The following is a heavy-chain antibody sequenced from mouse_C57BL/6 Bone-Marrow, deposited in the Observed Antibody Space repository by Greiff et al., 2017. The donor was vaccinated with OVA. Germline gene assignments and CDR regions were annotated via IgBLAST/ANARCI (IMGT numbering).Heavy chain of an antibody. J-gene: IGHJ1*03. CDR2: FHPYNDDT. V-gene: IGHV1-47*01. CDR3: ARGGGSSYWYFDV. Sequence: QVQLKESGAELVKPGASVKMSCKASGYTFTTYPLEWMKQNHGKSLEWIGNFHPYNDDTKYNEKFKGKATLTVEKSSSTVYLELSRLTSDDSAVYYCARGGGSSYWYFDVWGTGTTVTVSS. D-gene: IGHD1-1*01. CDR1: GYTFTTYP.